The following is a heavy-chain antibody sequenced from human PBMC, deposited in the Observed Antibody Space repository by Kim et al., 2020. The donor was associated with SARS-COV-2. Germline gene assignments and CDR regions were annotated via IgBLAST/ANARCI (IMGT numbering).Heavy chain of an antibody. J-gene: IGHJ5*02. CDR3: ARDPVVVATRANLNWFDP. CDR2: ISYDGSNK. V-gene: IGHV3-30*04. CDR1: GFTFSSYA. Sequence: GGSLRLSCAASGFTFSSYAMHWVRQAPGKGLEWVAVISYDGSNKYYPDSVKGRFTISRDNSKNTLYLQMNSLRAEDTAVYYCARDPVVVATRANLNWFDPWGQGTLVTVSS. D-gene: IGHD2-15*01.